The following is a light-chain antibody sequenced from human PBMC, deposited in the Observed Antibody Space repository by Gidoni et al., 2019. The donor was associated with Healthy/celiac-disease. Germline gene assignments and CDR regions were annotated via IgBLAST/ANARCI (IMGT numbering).Light chain of an antibody. CDR1: QSVSSY. V-gene: IGKV3-11*01. CDR3: QQRSNWLEVT. Sequence: EIVLTQSPATLSLSPGERATLSCRASQSVSSYLAWYQQKPGQAPRLLIYDASSRATGIPARFSGSGSGTDFTLTISSLEPEDFAVYYCQQRSNWLEVTFGGGTKVEIK. J-gene: IGKJ4*01. CDR2: DAS.